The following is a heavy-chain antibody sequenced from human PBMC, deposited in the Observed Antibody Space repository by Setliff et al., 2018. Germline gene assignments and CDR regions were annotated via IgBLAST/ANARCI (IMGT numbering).Heavy chain of an antibody. V-gene: IGHV3-11*04. Sequence: PGGSLRLSCAASGFSFSGSYMSWVRQAPGKGLEWISKISGGGTTIFYADSVRGRLTISRDNTKNSLYLQMNSLRAEDTAVYYCARDGVMYGMGVWGQGTTVTVSS. J-gene: IGHJ6*02. CDR1: GFSFSGSY. CDR2: ISGGGTTI. CDR3: ARDGVMYGMGV. D-gene: IGHD2-8*01.